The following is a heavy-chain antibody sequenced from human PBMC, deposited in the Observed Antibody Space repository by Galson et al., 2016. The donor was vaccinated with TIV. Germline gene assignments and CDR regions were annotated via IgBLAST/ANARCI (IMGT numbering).Heavy chain of an antibody. CDR3: ARLPGYCANGVCFGDYSYGLDV. CDR2: GYPLDSEA. Sequence: QSGAEVKKAGESLRISCKGSGYTFTRYWIGWVRQMPGKGLEWIGIGYPLDSEAKYNPSFQGQVTISADKSISAAYLQWRSLEASDTAMYYCARLPGYCANGVCFGDYSYGLDVWGQGTTVTVSS. D-gene: IGHD2-8*01. CDR1: GYTFTRYW. V-gene: IGHV5-51*01. J-gene: IGHJ6*02.